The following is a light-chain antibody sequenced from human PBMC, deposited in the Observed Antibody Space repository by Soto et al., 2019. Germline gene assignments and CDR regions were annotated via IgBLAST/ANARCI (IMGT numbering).Light chain of an antibody. CDR3: QQYNSYS. CDR2: GAS. CDR1: ESIITW. Sequence: DIQMTQSPSSLSESVGDRVTITCRASESIITWLAWYQQKPGKAPKLLIYGASSLESGVPPRFSGDGSGTEFTLTISSLQRDDFGIYYCQQYNSYSFGQGTKVDIK. J-gene: IGKJ1*01. V-gene: IGKV1-5*03.